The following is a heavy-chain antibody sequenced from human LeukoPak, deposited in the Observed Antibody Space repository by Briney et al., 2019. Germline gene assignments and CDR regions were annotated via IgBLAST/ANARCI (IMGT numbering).Heavy chain of an antibody. CDR3: ARESCPWSCFT. CDR1: GYRFNSYW. J-gene: IGHJ3*01. V-gene: IGHV5-51*01. D-gene: IGHD3-3*01. CDR2: IYPGDSAT. Sequence: GESLKSSFKASGYRFNSYWIAWVGKMPGKGLEWMGIIYPGDSATIYSPSFQGHVTIPVDKSIRTAYLQGSSVKASDTAMYYCARESCPWSCFTWGQGTMVTVSS.